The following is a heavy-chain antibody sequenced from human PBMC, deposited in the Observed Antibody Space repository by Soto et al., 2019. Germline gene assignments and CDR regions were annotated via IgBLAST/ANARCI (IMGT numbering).Heavy chain of an antibody. D-gene: IGHD5-18*01. V-gene: IGHV3-30-3*01. CDR2: ISYDGSNK. Sequence: QVQLVESGGGVVQPGRSLRLSCAASGFTFSSYAMHWVRQAPGKGLEWVAVISYDGSNKCYADSVKGRFTISRDNSKNTLYLQMNSLRAEDTAVYYCARDRGYSYGYLYYYYYGMDVWGQGTTVTVSS. CDR1: GFTFSSYA. CDR3: ARDRGYSYGYLYYYYYGMDV. J-gene: IGHJ6*02.